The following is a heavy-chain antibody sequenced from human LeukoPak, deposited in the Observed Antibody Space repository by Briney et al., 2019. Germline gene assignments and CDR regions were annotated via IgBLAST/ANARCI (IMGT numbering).Heavy chain of an antibody. D-gene: IGHD3-22*01. J-gene: IGHJ5*02. CDR3: ARGSYYDSGPEVWFDP. CDR1: GGSISSSSYY. Sequence: PSETLSLTCTVSGGSISSSSYYWGWIRRPPGKGLEWIGSIYYSGSTYYNPSLKSRVTISVDTSKNQFSLKLSSVTAADTAVYYCARGSYYDSGPEVWFDPWGQGTLVTVSS. V-gene: IGHV4-39*07. CDR2: IYYSGST.